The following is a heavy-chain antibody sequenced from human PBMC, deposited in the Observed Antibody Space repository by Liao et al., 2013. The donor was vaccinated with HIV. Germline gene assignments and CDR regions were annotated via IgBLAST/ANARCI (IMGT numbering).Heavy chain of an antibody. J-gene: IGHJ2*01. Sequence: VQLQESGPGLVQPSETLSLTCTVSGGSISTYYWGWIRQPPGKGLEWIGYIYYTGSTNDNPSLKSRVTISVDTSKNQFSLRLTSVSAADTAVYYCARGDWLVGLSFDLWGRGTLVTVSS. CDR3: ARGDWLVGLSFDL. CDR2: IYYTGST. V-gene: IGHV4-59*01. D-gene: IGHD3-9*01. CDR1: GGSISTYY.